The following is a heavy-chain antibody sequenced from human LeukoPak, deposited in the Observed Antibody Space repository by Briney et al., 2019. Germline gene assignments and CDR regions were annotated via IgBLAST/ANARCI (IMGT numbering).Heavy chain of an antibody. CDR3: ARWYCSSSSCYYDY. CDR2: IYADGTT. V-gene: IGHV3-53*01. D-gene: IGHD2-2*01. J-gene: IGHJ4*02. Sequence: GGSLRLSCAASGITVSTNFMSWVRQAPGKGLEWVSMIYADGTTHYTDSVKGRFTISRDNSKSTLNLQMISLRAEDTAVYYCARWYCSSSSCYYDYWGQGTLVTVSS. CDR1: GITVSTNF.